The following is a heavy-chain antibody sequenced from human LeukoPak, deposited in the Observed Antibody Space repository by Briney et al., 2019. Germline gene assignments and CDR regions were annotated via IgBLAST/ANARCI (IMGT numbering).Heavy chain of an antibody. Sequence: KPSETLSLTCTVSGGSISSYYWSWIRQPPGKGLEWIGYIYYSGSTHYNPSLKSRVTISVDTSKNQFSLKLSSVTAADTAVYYCGRTEESGYSYRYFGYYYYMDVWGKGTTVTVSS. D-gene: IGHD5-18*01. V-gene: IGHV4-59*01. J-gene: IGHJ6*03. CDR1: GGSISSYY. CDR2: IYYSGST. CDR3: GRTEESGYSYRYFGYYYYMDV.